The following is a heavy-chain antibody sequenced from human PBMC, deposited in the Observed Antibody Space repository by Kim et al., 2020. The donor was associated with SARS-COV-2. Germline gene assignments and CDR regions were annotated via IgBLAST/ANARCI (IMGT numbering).Heavy chain of an antibody. V-gene: IGHV3-15*01. CDR2: IKSKTDGGTT. Sequence: GGSLRLSCAASGFTFSNAWMSWVRQAPGKGLEWVGRIKSKTDGGTTDYAAPVKGRFTISRDDSKNTLYLQMNSLKTEDTAVYYCTTSRLVLRYFDWLWGREFESLDYWGQGTLVTVSS. CDR3: TTSRLVLRYFDWLWGREFESLDY. D-gene: IGHD3-9*01. CDR1: GFTFSNAW. J-gene: IGHJ4*02.